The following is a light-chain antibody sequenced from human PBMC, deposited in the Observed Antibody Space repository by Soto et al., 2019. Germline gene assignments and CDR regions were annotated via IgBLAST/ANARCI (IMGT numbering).Light chain of an antibody. CDR2: EVS. J-gene: IGLJ3*02. V-gene: IGLV2-14*01. Sequence: QSALTQPASVSGSPGQSITISCTGTSSDVGAYKYVSWFQQHPDRAPKLMIYEVSNRPSGVSNRFSGSKSGNTASLTISGLQAEDEADYSCCSYTTSGTLVFGGGTKVTVL. CDR3: CSYTTSGTLV. CDR1: SSDVGAYKY.